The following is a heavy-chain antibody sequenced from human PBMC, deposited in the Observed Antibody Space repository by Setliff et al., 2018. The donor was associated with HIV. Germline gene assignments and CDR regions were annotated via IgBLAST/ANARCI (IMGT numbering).Heavy chain of an antibody. D-gene: IGHD1-26*01. J-gene: IGHJ6*02. Sequence: ASVKVSCKASGYTFTSYAVNWVRQALGQGLEWVGWIHTNTGDPTYAQGFTGRFVFSFDTSVSTAYLQISSLKAEDTAVYYCAARGEQLYYYGMDVWGQGTTVTVSS. V-gene: IGHV7-4-1*02. CDR1: GYTFTSYA. CDR3: AARGEQLYYYGMDV. CDR2: IHTNTGDP.